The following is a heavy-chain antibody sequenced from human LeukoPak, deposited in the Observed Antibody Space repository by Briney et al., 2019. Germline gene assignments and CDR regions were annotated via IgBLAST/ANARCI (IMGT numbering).Heavy chain of an antibody. CDR3: ARVLPVASRDY. CDR2: IKQDGSDK. CDR1: GFTFSTYW. Sequence: GGPLRLSCAASGFTFSTYWMSWVRQAPGKGLEWVANIKQDGSDKLYVDSVKGRFTISRDNAKNSMYLQMSSLRAEDTAIYYCARVLPVASRDYWGQGTLVTVSS. V-gene: IGHV3-7*01. D-gene: IGHD2-2*01. J-gene: IGHJ4*02.